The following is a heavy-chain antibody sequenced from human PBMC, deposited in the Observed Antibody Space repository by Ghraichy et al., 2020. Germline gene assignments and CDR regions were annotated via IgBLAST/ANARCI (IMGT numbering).Heavy chain of an antibody. CDR1: GGSISSYY. V-gene: IGHV4-59*01. D-gene: IGHD3-10*01. CDR2: IYYSGST. CDR3: ARGPYGSGSYFLDY. Sequence: SETLSLTCTVSGGSISSYYWSWIRQPPGKGLEWIGYIYYSGSTNYNPSLKSRVTISVDTSKNQFSLKLSSVTAADTAVYYCARGPYGSGSYFLDYWGQGTLVTVSS. J-gene: IGHJ4*02.